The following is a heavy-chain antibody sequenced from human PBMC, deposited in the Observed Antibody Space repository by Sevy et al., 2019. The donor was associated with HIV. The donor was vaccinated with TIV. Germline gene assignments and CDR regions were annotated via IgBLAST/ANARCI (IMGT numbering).Heavy chain of an antibody. J-gene: IGHJ5*02. CDR2: ISHDGGTQ. V-gene: IGHV3-30*04. CDR3: ARDALPSCGGDCYSHFFDP. CDR1: GFTFSSYS. Sequence: GGSLRLSCVGSGFTFSSYSFNWVRLAPGKGLEWASLISHDGGTQFFADSVRGRFTISRDNSKNTLWLEMNSLRPEDTAVYFCARDALPSCGGDCYSHFFDPWGQGTLVTVSS. D-gene: IGHD2-21*02.